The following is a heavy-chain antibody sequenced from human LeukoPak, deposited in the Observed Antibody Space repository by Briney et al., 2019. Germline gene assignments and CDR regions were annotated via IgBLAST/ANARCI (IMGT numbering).Heavy chain of an antibody. Sequence: SETLSLTCTVSGGSISSYYWSWIRQPQGKGPEWIGYIYYSGSTNYNPSLKSRVTISIDTSKNEFSLKLSSVTAADTAVYYCASRRVGAFDYWGQGTLVTVSS. J-gene: IGHJ4*02. V-gene: IGHV4-59*08. CDR3: ASRRVGAFDY. CDR2: IYYSGST. CDR1: GGSISSYY. D-gene: IGHD1-26*01.